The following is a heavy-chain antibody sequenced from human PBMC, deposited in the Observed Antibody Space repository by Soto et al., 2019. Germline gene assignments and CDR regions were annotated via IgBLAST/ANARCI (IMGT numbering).Heavy chain of an antibody. V-gene: IGHV3-30-3*01. CDR3: AWWGAWTPEGLGY. Sequence: QVQLVESGGGVVQPGRSLRLSCAASGFTFSSFAMHWVRQAPGKGLEWLEVISSDVVNYYYAESVKGRFTISRDNSKNTRYLQMNSLRNEDTAVYYFAWWGAWTPEGLGYWGQGTLVTVSS. CDR1: GFTFSSFA. J-gene: IGHJ4*02. D-gene: IGHD2-15*01. CDR2: ISSDVVNY.